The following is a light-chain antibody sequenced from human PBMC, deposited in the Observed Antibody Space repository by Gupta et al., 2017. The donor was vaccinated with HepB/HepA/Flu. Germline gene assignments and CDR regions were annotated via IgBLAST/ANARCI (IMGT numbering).Light chain of an antibody. V-gene: IGKV2-30*02. CDR3: MQVTHWPPIT. Sequence: DIVMTQSPLSLPVTLGQPAPIPCRSSQTLVHSDGNTYLHWFQQRPGQSPRRLIYEVSKRDSGVPDRFSGSGSGTDFTLKISRGEAEDVAFYYCMQVTHWPPITFGQGTRLEIK. CDR1: QTLVHSDGNTY. J-gene: IGKJ5*01. CDR2: EVS.